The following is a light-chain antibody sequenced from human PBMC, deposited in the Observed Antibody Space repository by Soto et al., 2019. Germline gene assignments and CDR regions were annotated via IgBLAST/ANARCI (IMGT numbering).Light chain of an antibody. CDR1: QSVSSN. CDR3: QQYSNWPLT. J-gene: IGKJ4*01. CDR2: DAY. Sequence: EMVMTQSPATLSVSPGERATLSCRASQSVSSNLAWYQQKPGQAPRLLIYDAYDRATGIPARFSGSGSGTDFSLTVSNLEPEDFAVYYCQQYSNWPLTFGGGTKVDIK. V-gene: IGKV3-11*01.